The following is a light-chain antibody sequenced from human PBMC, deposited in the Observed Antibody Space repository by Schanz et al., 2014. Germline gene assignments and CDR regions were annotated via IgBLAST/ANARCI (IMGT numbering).Light chain of an antibody. CDR3: SSYTSSSTWV. V-gene: IGLV2-8*01. J-gene: IGLJ3*02. Sequence: QSVLTQPPSASGSPGQSVTISCTGTSSDVGGYNYVSWYQQHPGKAPKLMIYEVNKRPSGVPDRFSGSKSGDTASLTVSGLQAEDDADYYCSSYTSSSTWVFGGGTKLTVL. CDR1: SSDVGGYNY. CDR2: EVN.